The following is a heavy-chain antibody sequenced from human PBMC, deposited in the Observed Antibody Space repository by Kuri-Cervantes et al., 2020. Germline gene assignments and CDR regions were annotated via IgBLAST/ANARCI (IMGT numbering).Heavy chain of an antibody. J-gene: IGHJ4*02. V-gene: IGHV1-2*02. CDR1: GYAFTGYY. Sequence: ASVKVSCKASGYAFTGYYIHWVRQAPGHGLEWMGWINPNIGGTNFAQKFQGRVTMTRDTSIGTAYMELCRLTSDDTAIYYCARDYYGSFEFWGQGTLVTVSS. CDR2: INPNIGGT. D-gene: IGHD3-10*01. CDR3: ARDYYGSFEF.